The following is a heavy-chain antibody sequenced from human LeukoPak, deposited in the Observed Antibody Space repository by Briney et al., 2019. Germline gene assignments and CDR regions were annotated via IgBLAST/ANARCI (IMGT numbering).Heavy chain of an antibody. CDR1: GVIFSCYV. J-gene: IGHJ4*02. V-gene: IGHV3-23*01. Sequence: AGLLRISCGASGVIFSCYVMCWVCLAPSQAPHWVSSISGSGGSTYYADSVKGRFTISRDNSKNTLYLQMNSLRAEDTAVYYCAKGPSIVVVVAALGYWGQGTLVTVSS. CDR3: AKGPSIVVVVAALGY. D-gene: IGHD2-15*01. CDR2: ISGSGGST.